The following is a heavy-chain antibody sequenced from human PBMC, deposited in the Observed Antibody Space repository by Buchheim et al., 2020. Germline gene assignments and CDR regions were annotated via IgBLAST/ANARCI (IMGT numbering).Heavy chain of an antibody. CDR1: GFTFSDLW. CDR3: ARDPLLNGGTLDY. D-gene: IGHD1-1*01. J-gene: IGHJ4*02. V-gene: IGHV3-74*01. CDR2: INSDGSST. Sequence: VQLVESGGGLVQPGGSLRLSCAASGFTFSDLWMHWVRQTPGKGLMWVSRINSDGSSTIYGESVKGRLTVFRDNAKNTLYLQMNSLRAEDTGVYYCARDPLLNGGTLDYWGQGT.